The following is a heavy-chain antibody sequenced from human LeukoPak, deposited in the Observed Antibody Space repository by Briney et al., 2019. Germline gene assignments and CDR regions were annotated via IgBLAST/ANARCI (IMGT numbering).Heavy chain of an antibody. CDR2: IRQKGDRYTT. J-gene: IGHJ4*02. V-gene: IGHV3-72*01. D-gene: IGHD7-27*01. CDR1: GFTFSSYA. Sequence: PGGSLRLSCTASGFTFSSYAMSWVRQAPGKGLEWVGRIRQKGDRYTTEYVASVKGRFVISRDDSKNSLFLQMSSLRAEDTAMYYCVRDNWGTDYWGQGTLVTVSS. CDR3: VRDNWGTDY.